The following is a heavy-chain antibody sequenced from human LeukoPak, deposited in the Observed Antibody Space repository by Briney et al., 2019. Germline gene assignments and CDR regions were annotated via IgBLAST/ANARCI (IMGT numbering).Heavy chain of an antibody. CDR3: ARGSSRGYAFDI. CDR1: GGTFSSYA. V-gene: IGHV1-69*13. J-gene: IGHJ3*02. D-gene: IGHD6-13*01. Sequence: ASVKVSCKASGGTFSSYAISWVRQAPGQGLEWMGGIIPIFGTANYAQKFQGRVTITADESTSTAYMELSSLRPEDTAVYYCARGSSRGYAFDIWGQGTMVTVSS. CDR2: IIPIFGTA.